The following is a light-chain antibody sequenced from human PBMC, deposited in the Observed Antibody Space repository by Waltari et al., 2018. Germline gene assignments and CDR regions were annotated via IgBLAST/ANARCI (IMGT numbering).Light chain of an antibody. CDR1: SSNIGTDHD. V-gene: IGLV1-40*01. CDR3: QSVDSSLGGVL. Sequence: QSVLTQPPSVSGAPGQRVTISCTGTSSNIGTDHDVHWYQQFPGTAPKLLIYSTTKRPSGVPARFSGSKSGTSASLAVTGLQTEDEADYYCQSVDSSLGGVLFGGGTHLTVL. J-gene: IGLJ2*01. CDR2: STT.